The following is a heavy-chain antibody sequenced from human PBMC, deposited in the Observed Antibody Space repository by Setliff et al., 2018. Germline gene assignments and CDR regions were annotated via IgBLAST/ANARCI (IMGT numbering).Heavy chain of an antibody. D-gene: IGHD3-9*01. V-gene: IGHV5-51*01. CDR1: GYSFTTYW. J-gene: IGHJ3*02. Sequence: PGASLKISCEGSGYSFTTYWIAWVRRVPGKGLEWLGIIYPADSDSRYSPSFQGQVTISADKSISTAYLQWKSLKASYTAMYYCARRTSQIRYFDWSYPHDAFDIWGQVTMVTVSS. CDR3: ARRTSQIRYFDWSYPHDAFDI. CDR2: IYPADSDS.